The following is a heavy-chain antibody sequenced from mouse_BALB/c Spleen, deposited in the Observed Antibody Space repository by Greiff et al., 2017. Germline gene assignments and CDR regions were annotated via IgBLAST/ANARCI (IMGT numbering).Heavy chain of an antibody. V-gene: IGHV1S56*01. D-gene: IGHD1-1*01. J-gene: IGHJ4*01. CDR1: GYTFTSYY. CDR3: ARTSGSSIYYAMDY. Sequence: QVQLQQSGPELVKPGASVKMSCKASGYTFTSYYIHWVKQRPGQGLEWIGWIYPGDGSTKYNEKFKGKTTLTADKSSSTAYMLLSSLTSEDSAIYFCARTSGSSIYYAMDYCGQGTSVTVSS. CDR2: IYPGDGST.